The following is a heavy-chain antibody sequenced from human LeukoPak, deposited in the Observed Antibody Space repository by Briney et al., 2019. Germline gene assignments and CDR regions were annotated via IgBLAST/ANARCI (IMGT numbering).Heavy chain of an antibody. D-gene: IGHD5-12*01. V-gene: IGHV1-2*02. CDR3: ARGGYSGYDISDY. CDR2: ISPNSGGT. Sequence: ASVKVSCKASGYTFTGYYMHWVRQAPGQGLEWMGWISPNSGGTKYAQKFQDRVTMTRETSITTAYMELSRLRSDDTAVYYCARGGYSGYDISDYWGQGTLVTVSS. CDR1: GYTFTGYY. J-gene: IGHJ4*02.